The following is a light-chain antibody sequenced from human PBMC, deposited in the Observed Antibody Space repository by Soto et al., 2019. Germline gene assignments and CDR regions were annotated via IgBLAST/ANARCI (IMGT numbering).Light chain of an antibody. CDR2: AAS. CDR3: QQSYSTPYT. Sequence: GDRVTITCRASQTISSWLAWYQQKPGKAPKLLIYAASSLQSGVPSRFSGRGSGTDFTLTISSLQPEDFASYYCQQSYSTPYTFGQGTRLEIK. V-gene: IGKV1-39*01. CDR1: QTISSW. J-gene: IGKJ5*01.